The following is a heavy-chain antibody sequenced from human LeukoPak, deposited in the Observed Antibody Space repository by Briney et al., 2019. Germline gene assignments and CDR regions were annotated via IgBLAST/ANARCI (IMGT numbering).Heavy chain of an antibody. V-gene: IGHV3-7*03. J-gene: IGHJ4*02. Sequence: GGSLRLSCGASGFTFSNYWMSWVRQAPGKGLEWVINISQDGSGKNYADSVKGRFTISRDNARNSLYLQMNSLRAEDTAMYYCARGRYSGTTYYFDYWGQGTLVTVSS. D-gene: IGHD5-12*01. CDR1: GFTFSNYW. CDR3: ARGRYSGTTYYFDY. CDR2: ISQDGSGK.